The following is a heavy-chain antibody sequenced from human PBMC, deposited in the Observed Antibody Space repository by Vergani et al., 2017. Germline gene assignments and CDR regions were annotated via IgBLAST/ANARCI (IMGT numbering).Heavy chain of an antibody. CDR1: GFTFSSYS. CDR2: ISSSSSTI. V-gene: IGHV3-48*01. J-gene: IGHJ5*02. Sequence: VQLVESGGGVVQPGRSLRLSCAASGFTFSSYSMNWVRQAPGKGLEWVSYISSSSSTIYYADSVKGRFTISRDNAKNALYLQMNSLRAEDTAVYYCARPNIVVVPAADLRGNWFDPWGQGTLVTVSS. CDR3: ARPNIVVVPAADLRGNWFDP. D-gene: IGHD2-2*01.